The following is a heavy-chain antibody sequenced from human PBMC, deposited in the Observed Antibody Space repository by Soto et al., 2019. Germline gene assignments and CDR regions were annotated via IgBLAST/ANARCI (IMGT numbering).Heavy chain of an antibody. J-gene: IGHJ4*02. Sequence: PGGSVRQCVADAESAVIAGASLCEHKAPGTGLEWVALISYDGGTTDYAAPVKGRFTISRDDSKNTLYLQMNSLKTEDTAVYYCTTGPYSYYDLLTGYHTLGYWGQGTLVTVSS. CDR2: ISYDGGTT. D-gene: IGHD3-9*01. CDR3: TTGPYSYYDLLTGYHTLGY. V-gene: IGHV3-15*01. CDR1: ESAVIAGA.